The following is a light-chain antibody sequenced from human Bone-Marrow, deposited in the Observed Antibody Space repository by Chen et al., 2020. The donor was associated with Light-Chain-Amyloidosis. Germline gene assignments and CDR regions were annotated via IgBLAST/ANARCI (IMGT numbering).Light chain of an antibody. CDR1: DLPTKY. CDR2: RDT. J-gene: IGLJ2*01. Sequence: SYELTQPPSVSVSPGQTARITCSGDDLPTKYAYWYQQKPGQAPVLVIHRDTERPSGISERGSGSSSGPTATLTISGDQAENEAYYHCQSADSSGPYEVIFGGGTKLTVL. CDR3: QSADSSGPYEVI. V-gene: IGLV3-25*03.